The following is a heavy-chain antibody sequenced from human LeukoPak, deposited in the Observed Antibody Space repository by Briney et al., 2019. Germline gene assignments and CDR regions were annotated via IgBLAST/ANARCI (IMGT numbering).Heavy chain of an antibody. CDR2: IIPIFGTA. D-gene: IGHD3-22*01. V-gene: IGHV1-69*05. Sequence: SVKVSCKASGGTFSSYAISWVRQSPGQGLEWMGGIIPIFGTANYAQKFQGRVTITTDESTSTAYMELSSLRSEDTAVYYCAMRTYYYDSSGYPQNYYYYYMDVWGKGTTVTVSS. J-gene: IGHJ6*03. CDR3: AMRTYYYDSSGYPQNYYYYYMDV. CDR1: GGTFSSYA.